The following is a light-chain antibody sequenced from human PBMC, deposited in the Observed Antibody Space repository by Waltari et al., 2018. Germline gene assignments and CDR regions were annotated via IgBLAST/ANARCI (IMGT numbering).Light chain of an antibody. Sequence: QSALTQPASVSGSPGQSITLSCTGTSSDVGSYNLVSWYPQRPGKAPRLMIYEGNERPSGVSNRFSGSKSGNTASLTISGLQAEDEADYYCCSYAGSPTFVIFGGGSKLTVL. CDR3: CSYAGSPTFVI. J-gene: IGLJ2*01. V-gene: IGLV2-23*03. CDR2: EGN. CDR1: SSDVGSYNL.